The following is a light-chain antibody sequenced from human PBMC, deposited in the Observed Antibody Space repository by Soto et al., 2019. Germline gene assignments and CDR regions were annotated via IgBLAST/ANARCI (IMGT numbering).Light chain of an antibody. CDR2: DVS. CDR3: SSYTSGRTYG. J-gene: IGLJ1*01. CDR1: TSDGGVY. Sequence: QSALTQPASVSGSPGQSITISCTGTTSDGGVYVSWYQQHPGKAHRLILYDVSNRPSGISNRFYGSKSGNTASLTISGLQTEDESDYYCSSYTSGRTYGFGTGTKLTVL. V-gene: IGLV2-14*01.